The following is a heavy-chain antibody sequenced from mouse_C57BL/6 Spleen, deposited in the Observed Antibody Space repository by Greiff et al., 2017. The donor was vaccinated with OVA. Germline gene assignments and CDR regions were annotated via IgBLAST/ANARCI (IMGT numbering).Heavy chain of an antibody. D-gene: IGHD2-1*01. Sequence: QVQLKQPGAELVMPGASVKLSCKASGYTFTSYGMHWVKQRPGKGLEWIGEIDTSDSYTNYKQKFKGKSTLTVDKSSSTAYMQSSSLTSEDSAVYYGARGKGGNYLPLFDYWGQGTTLTVSS. J-gene: IGHJ2*01. CDR3: ARGKGGNYLPLFDY. CDR1: GYTFTSYG. V-gene: IGHV1-69*01. CDR2: IDTSDSYT.